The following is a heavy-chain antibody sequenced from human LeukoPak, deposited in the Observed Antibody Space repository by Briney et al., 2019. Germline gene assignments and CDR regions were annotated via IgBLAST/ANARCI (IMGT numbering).Heavy chain of an antibody. D-gene: IGHD6-6*01. CDR1: GFTFSNYG. Sequence: GGSLRLSCEASGFTFSNYGMHWVRQDPGKGLEWVAVIWYDGSNKYYVDSVKGRFTISRDNSKNTLYLQMNSLRAEDTAVYYCARERSSSCFDYWGQGTLVTVSS. CDR3: ARERSSSCFDY. V-gene: IGHV3-33*01. CDR2: IWYDGSNK. J-gene: IGHJ4*02.